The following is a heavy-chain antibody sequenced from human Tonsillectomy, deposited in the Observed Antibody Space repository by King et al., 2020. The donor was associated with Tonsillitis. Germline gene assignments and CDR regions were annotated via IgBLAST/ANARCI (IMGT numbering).Heavy chain of an antibody. CDR1: GYTFTEDY. D-gene: IGHD6-6*01. CDR3: ARVVAYISSSDYFYY. V-gene: IGHV1-2*02. Sequence: VQLVESGAEVKKPGASVKVSCKASGYTFTEDYMHWVRQAPGQGLEWMGWINPNSGDTNFAQTFQGRVTMTRDTCISTAYMGLIRLGSDDTAVYYGARVVAYISSSDYFYYWGQGTLVTVSS. CDR2: INPNSGDT. J-gene: IGHJ4*02.